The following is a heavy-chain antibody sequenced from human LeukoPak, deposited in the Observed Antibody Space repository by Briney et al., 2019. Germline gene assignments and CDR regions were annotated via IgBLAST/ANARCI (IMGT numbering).Heavy chain of an antibody. CDR1: GGSISSSSYY. J-gene: IGHJ6*02. CDR3: ARETKRFTLVRGVREYYYGMDV. V-gene: IGHV4-39*07. D-gene: IGHD3-10*01. CDR2: ISNSGST. Sequence: PSETLSLTCTVSGGSISSSSYYWGWIRQPPGKGLEYIGHISNSGSTYYNPSLESRVTFSVDTSKSQFSLKLSSVSAADTAVYYCARETKRFTLVRGVREYYYGMDVWGQGTTVIVSS.